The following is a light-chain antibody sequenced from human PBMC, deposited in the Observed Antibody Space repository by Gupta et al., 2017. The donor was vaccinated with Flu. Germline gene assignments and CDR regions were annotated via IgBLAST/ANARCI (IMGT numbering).Light chain of an antibody. CDR1: QSLSANF. CDR2: GSS. V-gene: IGKV3-20*01. Sequence: EIVLTQSPGTLSLSQGERATLSCRASQSLSANFLAWYQQKPGQAPRLLMYGSSSRATGIPDRFSGSGSGTDFTLTISRLEPEDAAVYYCQRHGGSPKWAFGQGTKVEIK. CDR3: QRHGGSPKWA. J-gene: IGKJ1*01.